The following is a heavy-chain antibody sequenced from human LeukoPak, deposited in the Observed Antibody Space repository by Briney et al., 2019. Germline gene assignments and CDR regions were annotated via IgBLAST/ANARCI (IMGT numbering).Heavy chain of an antibody. CDR1: GFSLSTSGVG. V-gene: IGHV2-5*01. D-gene: IGHD4-17*01. CDR3: AHRLVGGIYGDYFDY. J-gene: IGHJ4*02. Sequence: SGPTLVNPTQTLTLTCTFSGFSLSTSGVGVGWIRQPPGKALGWLALIYWNDDKRYSPSLKSRLTITKDTSKNQVVLTMTNMDPVDTATYYCAHRLVGGIYGDYFDYWGQGTLVTVSS. CDR2: IYWNDDK.